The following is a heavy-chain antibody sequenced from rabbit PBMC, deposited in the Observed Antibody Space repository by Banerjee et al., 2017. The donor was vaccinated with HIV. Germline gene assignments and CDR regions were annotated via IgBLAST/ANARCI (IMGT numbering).Heavy chain of an antibody. CDR3: ARDLAGAIGWNFDL. V-gene: IGHV1S40*01. D-gene: IGHD4-1*01. CDR1: GFSFSNKYV. CDR2: INTSSGNT. J-gene: IGHJ4*01. Sequence: QSLEESGGGLVQPEGSLTLTCTASGFSFSNKYVMCWVRQAPGKGLEWIGCINTSSGNTVYATWAKGRFTISKTSWTTVTLQMTSLTAADTATYFCARDLAGAIGWNFDLWGQGTLVTVS.